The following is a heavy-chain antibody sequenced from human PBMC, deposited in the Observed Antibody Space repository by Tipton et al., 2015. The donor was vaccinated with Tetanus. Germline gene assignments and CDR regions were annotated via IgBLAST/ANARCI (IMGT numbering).Heavy chain of an antibody. CDR3: ARPYGSGSDDAFDI. D-gene: IGHD3-10*01. J-gene: IGHJ3*02. CDR1: GFTFSDYY. Sequence: SLRLSCVASGFTFSDYYMSWIRQAPGKGLEWVSYISSSGSTIYYADSVKGRFTISRDNAKNSLYLQMNSLRAEDTAVYYCARPYGSGSDDAFDIWGQGTMVTVSS. V-gene: IGHV3-11*01. CDR2: ISSSGSTI.